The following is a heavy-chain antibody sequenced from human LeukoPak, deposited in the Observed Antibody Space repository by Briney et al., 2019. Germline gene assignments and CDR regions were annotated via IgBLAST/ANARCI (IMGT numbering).Heavy chain of an antibody. D-gene: IGHD3-22*01. CDR3: ARVGDSSGYYYALSDY. Sequence: GESLKISCKGSGYSFTSYWIGWVRQMPGKGLEWMGIIYPGDSDTRYSPSFQGQVTISADKSISTAYLQWSSLKASDTAMYYCARVGDSSGYYYALSDYRGQGTLVTVSS. J-gene: IGHJ4*02. CDR1: GYSFTSYW. CDR2: IYPGDSDT. V-gene: IGHV5-51*01.